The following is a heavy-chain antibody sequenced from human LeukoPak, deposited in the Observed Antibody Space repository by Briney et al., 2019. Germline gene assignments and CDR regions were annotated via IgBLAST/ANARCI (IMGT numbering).Heavy chain of an antibody. J-gene: IGHJ4*02. CDR3: ARAGYDNPFDY. CDR1: GYTFTKFD. Sequence: ASVKVSCKASGYTFTKFDFSWVRQAPGQGLEWMGWISAYNGNTNYAQKLQGRVTMTTDTSTSTAYMELRSLRSDDTAVYYCARAGYDNPFDYWGQGTLVTVSS. CDR2: ISAYNGNT. D-gene: IGHD3-9*01. V-gene: IGHV1-18*01.